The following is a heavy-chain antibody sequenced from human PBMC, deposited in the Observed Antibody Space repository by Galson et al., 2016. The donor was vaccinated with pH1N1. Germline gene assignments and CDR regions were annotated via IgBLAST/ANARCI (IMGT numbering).Heavy chain of an antibody. CDR1: GYTFTKYW. V-gene: IGHV5-51*04. CDR3: SRRETTAGTDY. J-gene: IGHJ4*02. D-gene: IGHD6-13*01. Sequence: QSGAEVKKPGESLKISCKGSGYTFTKYWIAWVRQMPGKGLEWMGSIYPGDSETRSSPSFQGQVTISADRPISTAYLQLTSLKASDTATYYCSRRETTAGTDYWGQGTLVIVSS. CDR2: IYPGDSET.